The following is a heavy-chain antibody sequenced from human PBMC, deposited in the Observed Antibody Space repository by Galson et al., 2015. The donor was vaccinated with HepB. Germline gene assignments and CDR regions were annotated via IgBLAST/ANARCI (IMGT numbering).Heavy chain of an antibody. Sequence: SLRLSCAASGFTFSDYYMHWIRQAPGKGLEWVSGITGRGDTTYYTDSVKGRFTISRDNSKDTVDLQMNSLRADDTAVYYCAKGFGGDSFWYFDLWGRGTRVTVSS. CDR1: GFTFSDYY. D-gene: IGHD2-21*02. CDR2: ITGRGDTT. J-gene: IGHJ2*01. CDR3: AKGFGGDSFWYFDL. V-gene: IGHV3-NL1*01.